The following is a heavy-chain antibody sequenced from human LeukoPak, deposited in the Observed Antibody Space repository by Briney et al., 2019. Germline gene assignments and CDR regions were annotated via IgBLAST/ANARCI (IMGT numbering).Heavy chain of an antibody. CDR3: ARVHSSGTLDYYYYYMDV. CDR1: GYTPTELS. Sequence: ASVKVSCKVSGYTPTELSMHWVRQAPGQGLEWMGWISAYNGNTNYAQKLQGRVTMTTDTSTSTAYMELRSLRSDDTAVYYCARVHSSGTLDYYYYYMDVWGKGTTVTVSS. J-gene: IGHJ6*03. D-gene: IGHD6-19*01. V-gene: IGHV1-18*01. CDR2: ISAYNGNT.